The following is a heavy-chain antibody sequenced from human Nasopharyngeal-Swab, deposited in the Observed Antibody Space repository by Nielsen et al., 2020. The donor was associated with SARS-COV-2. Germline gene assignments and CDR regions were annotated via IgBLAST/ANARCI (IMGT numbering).Heavy chain of an antibody. Sequence: GSLRLSCTASGFTFGDYAMSWVRQAPGKGLEWVGFIRSKAYGGTTEYAASVKGRFTISRDDSKSIAYLQMNSLKTEGTAVYYCTRVAPVVIPFDYWGQGTLVTVSS. CDR1: GFTFGDYA. J-gene: IGHJ4*02. V-gene: IGHV3-49*04. CDR3: TRVAPVVIPFDY. D-gene: IGHD3-22*01. CDR2: IRSKAYGGTT.